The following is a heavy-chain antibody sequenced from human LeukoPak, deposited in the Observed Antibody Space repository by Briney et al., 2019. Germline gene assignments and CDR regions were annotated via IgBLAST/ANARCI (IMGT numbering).Heavy chain of an antibody. CDR1: GYTFTSYG. J-gene: IGHJ4*02. CDR3: ARDGDYEDW. CDR2: ISNYKGHT. V-gene: IGHV1-18*01. Sequence: ASVEVSCKASGYTFTSYGISWVRQAPGQGLEWMGWISNYKGHTKYAQKFQDRVSMTTDISTNTAYMELRSLRSDDTAVYYCARDGDYEDWWGQGTLVTVSS. D-gene: IGHD4-17*01.